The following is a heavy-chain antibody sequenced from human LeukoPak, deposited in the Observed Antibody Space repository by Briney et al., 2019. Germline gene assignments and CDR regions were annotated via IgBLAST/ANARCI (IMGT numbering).Heavy chain of an antibody. Sequence: SQTLSLTCVISGDSVSSNSAAWNWIRQSPSRGLEWLGRTYFRSKWYNDYAVSVNSRITINPDTSKSQFSLQLNSVTPEDTAVYYCAKDKRVYSSGWYQFDYWGQGTLVTVSS. J-gene: IGHJ4*02. D-gene: IGHD6-19*01. CDR2: TYFRSKWYN. V-gene: IGHV6-1*01. CDR1: GDSVSSNSAA. CDR3: AKDKRVYSSGWYQFDY.